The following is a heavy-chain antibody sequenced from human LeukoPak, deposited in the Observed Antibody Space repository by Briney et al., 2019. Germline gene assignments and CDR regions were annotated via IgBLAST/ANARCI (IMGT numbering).Heavy chain of an antibody. Sequence: GGSLRLSCAASGFSVSRTYMSWVRQAPGKGLEGVSVIYGGGKVYYIDSVKGRVTISIDTSKNTLYLQMHSLRAEDTAVYFCAGRHCSDGGCYFAGADPFDYWGQGTLVTVSS. CDR3: AGRHCSDGGCYFAGADPFDY. CDR1: GFSVSRTY. J-gene: IGHJ4*02. CDR2: IYGGGKV. D-gene: IGHD2-15*01. V-gene: IGHV3-53*01.